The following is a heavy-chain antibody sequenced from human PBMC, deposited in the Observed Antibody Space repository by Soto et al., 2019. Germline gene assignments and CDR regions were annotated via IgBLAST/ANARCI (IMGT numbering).Heavy chain of an antibody. J-gene: IGHJ4*02. CDR3: ARESEDLTSNFDY. V-gene: IGHV3-21*06. CDR2: ISSTTNYI. CDR1: GFTYTRYS. Sequence: GGSLRLSCAASGFTYTRYSMNWVRQAPGKGLEWVSSISSTTNYIYYGDSMKGRFTISRDNAKNSPYLEMNSLRAEDTAVYYCARESEDLTSNFDYWGQGTLVTVSS.